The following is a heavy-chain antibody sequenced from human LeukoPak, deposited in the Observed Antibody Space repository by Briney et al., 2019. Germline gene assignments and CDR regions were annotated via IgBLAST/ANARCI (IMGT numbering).Heavy chain of an antibody. V-gene: IGHV1-46*01. CDR1: GYTFTSYY. D-gene: IGHD4-23*01. Sequence: ASVKVSCKXSGYTFTSYYMHWVRQAPGQGLEWTGIINPSGGSTSYAQKFQGRVTMTRDTSTSTVYMELSSLRSEDTAVYYCARGDYGGNSAERTPFDYWGQGTLVTVSS. J-gene: IGHJ4*02. CDR3: ARGDYGGNSAERTPFDY. CDR2: INPSGGST.